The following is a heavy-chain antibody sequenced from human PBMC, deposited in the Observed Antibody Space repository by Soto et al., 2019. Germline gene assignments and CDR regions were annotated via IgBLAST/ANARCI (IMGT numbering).Heavy chain of an antibody. CDR1: GDSVSSNSAA. CDR3: ARERGEFGYCSSTSCYAGQKTYYYYGLDV. D-gene: IGHD2-2*01. Sequence: SQTLSLTCAISGDSVSSNSAAWNWIRQSPSRGLEWLGRTYYWSKWYNDYAVSVKSRITINPDTSKNQFSLKLSSVTAADTAVYYCARERGEFGYCSSTSCYAGQKTYYYYGLDVWGQGTTVTVSS. J-gene: IGHJ6*02. V-gene: IGHV6-1*01. CDR2: TYYWSKWYN.